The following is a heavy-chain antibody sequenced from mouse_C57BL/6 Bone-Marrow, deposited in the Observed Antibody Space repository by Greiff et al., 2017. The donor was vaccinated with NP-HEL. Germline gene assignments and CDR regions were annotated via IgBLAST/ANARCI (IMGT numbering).Heavy chain of an antibody. V-gene: IGHV1-64*01. D-gene: IGHD1-1*01. CDR3: ARGSQERAGYYGRRWYFDV. CDR2: IQPTSGST. Sequence: QVQLQQPGAELVKPGASVKLSCKASGYTFRSYWMHWVKQRPGQGLEWIGRIQPTSGSTNYNEKFKSKATLTVDKSSSTAYMQLSSLTSEDSAVYYGARGSQERAGYYGRRWYFDVWGTGTTVTVSS. J-gene: IGHJ1*03. CDR1: GYTFRSYW.